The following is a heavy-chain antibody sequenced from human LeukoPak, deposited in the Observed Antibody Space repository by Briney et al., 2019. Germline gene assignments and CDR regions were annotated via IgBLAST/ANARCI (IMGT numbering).Heavy chain of an antibody. J-gene: IGHJ3*02. Sequence: PSETLSLTCTVSGGSIRSYYWSWIRQPPGKGLEWIGYIYNSGSTNYNPSLKSRVTISVDTSKNQFSLKLSSVTAADTAVYYCARDFKYYGSSGYYAFDIWGQGTMVTVSS. CDR3: ARDFKYYGSSGYYAFDI. CDR1: GGSIRSYY. V-gene: IGHV4-59*01. D-gene: IGHD3-22*01. CDR2: IYNSGST.